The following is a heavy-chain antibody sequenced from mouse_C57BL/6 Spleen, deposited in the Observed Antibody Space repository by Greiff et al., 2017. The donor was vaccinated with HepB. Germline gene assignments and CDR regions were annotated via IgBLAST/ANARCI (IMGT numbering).Heavy chain of an antibody. CDR1: GYTFTSYG. CDR3: ARSGSSGPVAY. CDR2: IYPRSGNT. V-gene: IGHV1-81*01. J-gene: IGHJ3*01. D-gene: IGHD3-2*02. Sequence: QVQLQQSGAELARPGASVKLSCKASGYTFTSYGISWVKQRTGQGLEWIGEIYPRSGNTYYNEKFKGKATLTADKSSSTAYMELRSLTSEDSAVYFCARSGSSGPVAYWGQGTLVTVSA.